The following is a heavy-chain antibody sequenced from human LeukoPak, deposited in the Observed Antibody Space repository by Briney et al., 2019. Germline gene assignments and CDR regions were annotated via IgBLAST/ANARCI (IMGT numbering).Heavy chain of an antibody. CDR3: ARGLEVYYYMDV. V-gene: IGHV3-48*04. CDR1: GFTFSSYA. Sequence: GGSLRLSCAASGFTFSSYAMSWVRQAPGKGLEWVSYISSSGSTIYYADSVKGRFTISRDNAKNSLYLQMNSLRAEDTAVYYCARGLEVYYYMDVWGKGTTVTVSS. J-gene: IGHJ6*03. CDR2: ISSSGSTI. D-gene: IGHD4-11*01.